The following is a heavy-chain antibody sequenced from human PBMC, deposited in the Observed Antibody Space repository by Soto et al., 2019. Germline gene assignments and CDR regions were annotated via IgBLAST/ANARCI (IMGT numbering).Heavy chain of an antibody. J-gene: IGHJ4*02. D-gene: IGHD3-22*01. Sequence: QITLKESGPTLVKPTQTLTLTCTFSGFSLSTSGVGVGWIRQPPGKALEWLALIYWNDDKRYSPSLKSRLTITKDTSKNQVVLTMTNMDPVGTATYYCAHTLVYYYDSIAVYYFDYWGQGTLVTVSS. CDR1: GFSLSTSGVG. V-gene: IGHV2-5*01. CDR3: AHTLVYYYDSIAVYYFDY. CDR2: IYWNDDK.